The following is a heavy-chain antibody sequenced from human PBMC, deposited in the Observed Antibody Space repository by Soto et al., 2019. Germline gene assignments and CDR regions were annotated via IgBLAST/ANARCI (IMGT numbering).Heavy chain of an antibody. CDR3: ARGNKWRRPLGYFDY. CDR1: GGSFSGYY. CDR2: INHSEST. D-gene: IGHD5-12*01. V-gene: IGHV4-34*01. J-gene: IGHJ4*02. Sequence: QVQLQQWGAGLLKPSETLSLTCAVSGGSFSGYYWSWIRQPPGKGLAWIGEINHSESTNYNPSLTSRVTISVDTYKHQFSLNLSSVTAADTAVYYCARGNKWRRPLGYFDYWGQGTLVTVSS.